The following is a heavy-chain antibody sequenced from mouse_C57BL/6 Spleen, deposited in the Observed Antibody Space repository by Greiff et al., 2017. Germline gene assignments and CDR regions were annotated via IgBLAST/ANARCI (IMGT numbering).Heavy chain of an antibody. V-gene: IGHV7-3*01. D-gene: IGHD2-4*01. CDR3: ARGSYDFHFDY. CDR1: GFTFTDYY. CDR2: IRNKANGYTT. J-gene: IGHJ2*01. Sequence: EVKLVESGGGLVQPGGSLSLSCAASGFTFTDYYMSWVRQPPGKALEWLGFIRNKANGYTTEYSASVKGRFTISRDNSQSILYLQMNALRAEDSATYYCARGSYDFHFDYWGQGTTLTVSS.